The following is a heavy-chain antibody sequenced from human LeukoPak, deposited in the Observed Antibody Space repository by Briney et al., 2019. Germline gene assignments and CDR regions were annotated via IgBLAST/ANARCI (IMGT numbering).Heavy chain of an antibody. Sequence: GGSLRLSCAASGFTFSSYEMNWVRQAPGKGLEWVSYISNSGSTIYYADSVKGRFTISRDNAMNSLYLQMNGLRAEDTAVYYCARVQVSPIAAAATDYWGQGTLVTVSS. CDR1: GFTFSSYE. V-gene: IGHV3-48*03. CDR2: ISNSGSTI. CDR3: ARVQVSPIAAAATDY. D-gene: IGHD6-13*01. J-gene: IGHJ4*02.